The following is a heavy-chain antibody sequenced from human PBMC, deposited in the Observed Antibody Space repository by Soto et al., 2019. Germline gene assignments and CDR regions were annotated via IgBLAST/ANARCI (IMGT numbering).Heavy chain of an antibody. Sequence: QVQLVQSGAEEKKPGASVKVSCKASGYTFTSYAMHWVRQAPGQRLEWMVWINAGNGNTKYSHKSQGRVTITRETSASTAYMELSSLRSEDTAVDYCARDPNWNYGAFDSWGQGARVTVSS. CDR3: ARDPNWNYGAFDS. D-gene: IGHD1-7*01. CDR1: GYTFTSYA. J-gene: IGHJ3*02. V-gene: IGHV1-3*05. CDR2: INAGNGNT.